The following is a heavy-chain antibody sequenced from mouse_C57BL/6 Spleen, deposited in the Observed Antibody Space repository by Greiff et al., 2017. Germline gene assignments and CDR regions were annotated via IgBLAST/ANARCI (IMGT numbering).Heavy chain of an antibody. D-gene: IGHD2-3*01. CDR1: GYTFTSYW. J-gene: IGHJ2*01. CDR3: ARSRDGYPYFDY. Sequence: QVQLQQSGAELAKPGASVKLSCKASGYTFTSYWMHWVKQRPGQGLEWIGYINPSSGYTKYNQKFKDKATLTADKTSSTPYMQLSSLTYEDSAVYYCARSRDGYPYFDYWGQGTTLTVSS. CDR2: INPSSGYT. V-gene: IGHV1-7*01.